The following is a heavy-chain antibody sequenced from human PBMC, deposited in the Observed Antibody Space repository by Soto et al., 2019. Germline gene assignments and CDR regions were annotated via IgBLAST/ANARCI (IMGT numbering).Heavy chain of an antibody. CDR2: ISSSGSTI. CDR1: GFTFTDHY. Sequence: GGSLRLSCAASGFTFTDHYMSWIRQAPGKGLEWVSYISSSGSTIYYADSVKGRFTISRDNTKNSLYLQMNSLRAEDTAVYYSAREGYIYGSGMDVWGQGTTVTVSS. V-gene: IGHV3-11*01. J-gene: IGHJ6*02. D-gene: IGHD5-18*01. CDR3: AREGYIYGSGMDV.